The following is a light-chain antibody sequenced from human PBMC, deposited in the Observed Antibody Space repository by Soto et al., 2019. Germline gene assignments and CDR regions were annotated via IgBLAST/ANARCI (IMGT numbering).Light chain of an antibody. J-gene: IGKJ1*01. Sequence: EIVLTQSPATLSLSPGERATLSCRASQSVSTCLAWYQEKPGQAPRLLIYDASNRATGIPARFGGSGSGTDFTLTISSLEPEDFAVYYCQQRSKWPRTFGQGTKVEIK. CDR3: QQRSKWPRT. CDR2: DAS. V-gene: IGKV3-11*01. CDR1: QSVSTC.